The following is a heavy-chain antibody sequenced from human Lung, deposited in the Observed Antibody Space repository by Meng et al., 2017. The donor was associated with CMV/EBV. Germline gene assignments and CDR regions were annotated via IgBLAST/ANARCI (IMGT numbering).Heavy chain of an antibody. CDR1: GFTFSSYA. D-gene: IGHD1-26*01. V-gene: IGHV3-30*04. Sequence: SCAASGFTFSSYAMHWVRQAPGKGLEWVAVISYDGSNKYYADSVKGRFTISRDNSKNTLYLQMNSPRAEDTAMYYCARDVIVGALSGGDAFDIWXQGTXVTVSS. CDR3: ARDVIVGALSGGDAFDI. CDR2: ISYDGSNK. J-gene: IGHJ3*02.